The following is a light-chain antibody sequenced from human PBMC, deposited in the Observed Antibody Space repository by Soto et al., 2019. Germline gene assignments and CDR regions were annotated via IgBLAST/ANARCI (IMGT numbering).Light chain of an antibody. J-gene: IGKJ2*01. CDR3: QQYGSSPYT. CDR1: QSVSSSY. CDR2: DAS. Sequence: EIVLTQSPGTLSLSPGERATLSCRASQSVSSSYLAWYQQKPGQAPRLLIYDASSRATGIPDRFSVSGSGTDFTLTISRLEPEDFAVYFCQQYGSSPYTFGQGTKLEIK. V-gene: IGKV3-20*01.